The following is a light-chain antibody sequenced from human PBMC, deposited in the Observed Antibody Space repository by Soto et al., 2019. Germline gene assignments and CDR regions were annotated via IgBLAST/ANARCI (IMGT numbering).Light chain of an antibody. CDR2: WAS. CDR1: QSVLYNSYNRNY. V-gene: IGKV4-1*01. Sequence: DIVMTQSPDSLAVSLGERATINCKSSQSVLYNSYNRNYLAWYQQRPGQPPKLLIYWASTRESGVTDRFSGSGSGTEFTLTISNVQAEDVAVYYCQQYYSTPSYPFGQGTKLEIK. J-gene: IGKJ2*01. CDR3: QQYYSTPSYP.